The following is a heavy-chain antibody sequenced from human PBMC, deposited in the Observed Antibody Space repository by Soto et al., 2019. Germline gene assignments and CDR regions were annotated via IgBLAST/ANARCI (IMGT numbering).Heavy chain of an antibody. V-gene: IGHV5-51*01. CDR1: GYSFTIYC. J-gene: IGHJ6*02. CDR2: IYHGDSDT. Sequence: PGQPLKISCRGSGYSFTIYCIGWVLQIPGKGLAWTATIYHGDSDTRYRQYLKAKVKISDDKSISTDYLQWPTLKASDTPMYYCPRTSEAGKYYYGMDVWGQGTTVTVSS. CDR3: PRTSEAGKYYYGMDV. D-gene: IGHD6-13*01.